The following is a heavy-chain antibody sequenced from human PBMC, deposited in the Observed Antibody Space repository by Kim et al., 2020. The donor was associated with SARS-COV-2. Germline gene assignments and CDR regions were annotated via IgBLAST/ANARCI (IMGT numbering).Heavy chain of an antibody. Sequence: GGSLRLSCAASGFTFSSYWMHWVRQAPGKGLVWVSRINSDGSSTSYADSVKGRFTISRDNAKNTLYLQMNSLRAEDTAVYYCARDLVAERVAGNNWYFDLWGRGTLVTVSS. CDR2: INSDGSST. CDR3: ARDLVAERVAGNNWYFDL. CDR1: GFTFSSYW. V-gene: IGHV3-74*01. D-gene: IGHD6-19*01. J-gene: IGHJ2*01.